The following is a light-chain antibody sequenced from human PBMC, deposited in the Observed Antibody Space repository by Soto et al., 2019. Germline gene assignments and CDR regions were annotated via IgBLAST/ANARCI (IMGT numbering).Light chain of an antibody. J-gene: IGKJ2*01. Sequence: EIVLAQSPGTRSFSPGERATLSCRASRSVSSSYLAWYQQKPGQAPRLLIYGASSRATGIPDRFSGSGSGTEFTLTISSLAPEDFAVYFFLKAAATTPTYTFGQGTKVDIX. CDR1: RSVSSSY. CDR3: LKAAATTPTYT. V-gene: IGKV3-20*01. CDR2: GAS.